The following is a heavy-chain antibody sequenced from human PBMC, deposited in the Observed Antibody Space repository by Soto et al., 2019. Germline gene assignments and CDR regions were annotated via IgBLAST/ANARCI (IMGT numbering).Heavy chain of an antibody. CDR2: ISYDGSNK. D-gene: IGHD6-13*01. V-gene: IGHV3-30*18. J-gene: IGHJ6*02. Sequence: PGGSLRLSCAASGFTFRSYGMHWVRQAPGKGLEWVAVISYDGSNKYYADSVKGRFTISRDNSKNTLYLQMNSLRAEDTAVYDCAKDTYSSSWYDWDYYYGMDVWGQGTTVTVSS. CDR3: AKDTYSSSWYDWDYYYGMDV. CDR1: GFTFRSYG.